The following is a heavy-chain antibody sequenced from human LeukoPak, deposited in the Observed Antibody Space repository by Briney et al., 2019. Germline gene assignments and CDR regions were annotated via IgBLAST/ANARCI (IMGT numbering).Heavy chain of an antibody. CDR1: GFTFGSYA. V-gene: IGHV3-23*01. CDR3: AKDVYYDFWSGYYKGLDY. Sequence: GGSLRLSCAASGFTFGSYAMSWVRQAPGKGLEWVSAISGSGGSTYYADSVKGRFTISRDNSKNTLYLQMNSLRAEDTAVYYCAKDVYYDFWSGYYKGLDYWGQGTLVTVSS. J-gene: IGHJ4*02. D-gene: IGHD3-3*01. CDR2: ISGSGGST.